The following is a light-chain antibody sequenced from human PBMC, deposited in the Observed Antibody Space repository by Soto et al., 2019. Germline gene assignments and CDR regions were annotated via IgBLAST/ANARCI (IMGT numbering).Light chain of an antibody. CDR3: QQYDNLPPSFT. CDR2: DAS. J-gene: IGKJ3*01. Sequence: DIQMTQSPSSLSASVGDRVTITCQASQDISNYLNWYQQKPWKAPKLLIYDASNLETVVPSRFSGSGSGTDFTFTISSLQPEDIATYCCQQYDNLPPSFTFGPGTKVDIK. V-gene: IGKV1-33*01. CDR1: QDISNY.